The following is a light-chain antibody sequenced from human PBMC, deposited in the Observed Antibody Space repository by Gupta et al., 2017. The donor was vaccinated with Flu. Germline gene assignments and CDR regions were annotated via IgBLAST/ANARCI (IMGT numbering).Light chain of an antibody. CDR3: AAWDDSVGGLV. V-gene: IGLV1-44*01. CDR2: CNN. Sequence: RVTLPCLGRFANVGSDSIDWYPQVPGPAPKRRSYCNNKRPAGVPDRFSDYKSGTYAYPDISGLQPEDEAVYYCAAWDDSVGGLVFGGGTRLTVL. CDR1: FANVGSDS. J-gene: IGLJ2*01.